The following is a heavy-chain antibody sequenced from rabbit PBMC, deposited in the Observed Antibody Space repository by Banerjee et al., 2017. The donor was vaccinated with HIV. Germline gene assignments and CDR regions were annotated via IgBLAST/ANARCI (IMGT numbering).Heavy chain of an antibody. CDR1: GFSFSSGYD. D-gene: IGHD6-1*01. V-gene: IGHV1S40*01. J-gene: IGHJ4*01. CDR3: ARGWTDGGAAYAAGFNL. CDR2: IYTSSGST. Sequence: QSLEESGGDLVKPGASLTLTCTASGFSFSSGYDICWVRQAPGKGLEWIAYIYTSSGSTWYASWAKGRFTISKTSSTTVTLQMTSLTAADTATYFCARGWTDGGAAYAAGFNLWGQGTLVTDS.